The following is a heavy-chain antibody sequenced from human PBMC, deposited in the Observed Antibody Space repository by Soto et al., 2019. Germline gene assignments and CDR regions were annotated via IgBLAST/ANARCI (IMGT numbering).Heavy chain of an antibody. CDR3: AKALWFGVVLSGGSFDY. J-gene: IGHJ4*02. D-gene: IGHD3-10*01. V-gene: IGHV3-23*01. Sequence: EVQLLESGGGLVQPGGSLRLSCAASGFTFSSYAMGWVRQTPGKGLEWVSAISGTGDRTFYADSVKGRFTISRDNSKKRLSLQISSLRAEDTAVYYCAKALWFGVVLSGGSFDYWGQGTLVSVSS. CDR2: ISGTGDRT. CDR1: GFTFSSYA.